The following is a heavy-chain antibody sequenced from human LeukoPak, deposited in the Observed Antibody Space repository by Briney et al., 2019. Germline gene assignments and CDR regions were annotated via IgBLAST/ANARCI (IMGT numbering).Heavy chain of an antibody. J-gene: IGHJ3*02. CDR3: ARRGEYIANAFDI. CDR2: INHSGST. CDR1: GGSFSGYY. Sequence: PSETLSLTCAVYGGSFSGYYWSWIRQPPGKGLEWIGEINHSGSTNYNPSLKSRVTISVDTSKNQFSLKLSSVTAADTAVYYCARRGEYIANAFDIWGQGTMVTVSS. V-gene: IGHV4-34*01. D-gene: IGHD2/OR15-2a*01.